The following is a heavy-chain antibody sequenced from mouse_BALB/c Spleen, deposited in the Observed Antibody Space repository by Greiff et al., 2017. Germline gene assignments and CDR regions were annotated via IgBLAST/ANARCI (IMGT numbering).Heavy chain of an antibody. CDR1: GYTFTSYN. CDR2: IYPGNGDT. Sequence: QVQLQQPGAELVKPGASVKMSCKASGYTFTSYNMHWVKQTPGQGLEWIGAIYPGNGDTSYNQKFKGKATLTADKSSSTAYMQLSSLTSEDSAVYYCARGTQYYFDYWGQGTTLTVSS. J-gene: IGHJ2*01. V-gene: IGHV1-12*01. D-gene: IGHD3-3*01. CDR3: ARGTQYYFDY.